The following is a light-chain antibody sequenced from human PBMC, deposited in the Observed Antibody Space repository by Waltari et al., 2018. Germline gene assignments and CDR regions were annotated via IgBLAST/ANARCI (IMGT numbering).Light chain of an antibody. Sequence: QSVLTQPPSASGAPGQEVSISCSGGSTTITNYVFWYQQFPGPAPQLIVYTDYGRPSGVPDRFSASKSGTSASLAISGLRSDDEADYYCATWDDSLNGWVFGGGTKLTVL. CDR3: ATWDDSLNGWV. J-gene: IGLJ3*02. CDR1: STTITNY. V-gene: IGLV1-47*01. CDR2: TDY.